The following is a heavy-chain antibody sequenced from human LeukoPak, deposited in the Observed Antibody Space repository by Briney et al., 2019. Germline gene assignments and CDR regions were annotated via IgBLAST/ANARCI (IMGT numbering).Heavy chain of an antibody. CDR3: ARGPPRAIGFDI. V-gene: IGHV4-61*02. CDR2: IYSSGST. CDR1: GDSISSGTYY. J-gene: IGHJ3*02. Sequence: SETLSLTCSVSGDSISSGTYYWSWVRQPAGKGLEWIGRIYSSGSTNYNPSLKSRVALSVDTSKNQFSLKLSSVTAADTAVYYCARGPPRAIGFDIWGQGTTVTVS.